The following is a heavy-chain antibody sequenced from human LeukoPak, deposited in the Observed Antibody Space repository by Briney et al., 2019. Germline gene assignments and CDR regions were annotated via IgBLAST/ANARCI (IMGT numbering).Heavy chain of an antibody. V-gene: IGHV1-2*02. J-gene: IGHJ5*02. CDR1: GYTFTGYY. CDR2: INPNSGAT. D-gene: IGHD2-2*01. CDR3: ARDGGWYQWLWWFDP. Sequence: ASVKVSCKASGYTFTGYYMHWVRQAPGRGLECMGWINPNSGATKYAQKFQGRVTMTRDTSISTAYMEVSRLRFDDTAVYYCARDGGWYQWLWWFDPWGQGTLVTVSS.